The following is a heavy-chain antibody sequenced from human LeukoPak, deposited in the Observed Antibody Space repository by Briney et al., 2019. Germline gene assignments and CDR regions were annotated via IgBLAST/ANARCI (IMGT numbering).Heavy chain of an antibody. Sequence: GGSLRLSCAASGFTFSSYSMNWVRQAPGKGLEWVSSISSSSSYIYYADSVKGRFTISRDNAKNSLYLQMNSLRAEDTAVYYCARDYSYGDYAFDIWGQGTMVTVSS. CDR1: GFTFSSYS. J-gene: IGHJ3*02. V-gene: IGHV3-21*01. CDR3: ARDYSYGDYAFDI. CDR2: ISSSSSYI. D-gene: IGHD4-17*01.